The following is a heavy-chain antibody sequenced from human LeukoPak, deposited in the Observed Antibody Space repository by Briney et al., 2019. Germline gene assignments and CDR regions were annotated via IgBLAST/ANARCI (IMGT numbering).Heavy chain of an antibody. CDR2: IWYDGSNK. J-gene: IGHJ4*02. CDR1: GSTFSSYG. D-gene: IGHD3-3*01. Sequence: GGSLRLSCAASGSTFSSYGMHWVRQAPGKGLEWVAVIWYDGSNKYYADSVKGRFTISRDNSKNTLYLQMNSLRAEDTAVYYCARGAGRFLEYDYFDYWGQGTLVTVSS. CDR3: ARGAGRFLEYDYFDY. V-gene: IGHV3-33*01.